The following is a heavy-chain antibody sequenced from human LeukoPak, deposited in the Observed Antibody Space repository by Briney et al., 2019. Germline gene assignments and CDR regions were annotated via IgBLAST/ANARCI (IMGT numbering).Heavy chain of an antibody. Sequence: PGGSLRLSCAASGFTFSSYAMHWVRQAPGKGLEWVAVISYDGSNKYYADSVKGRFTISRDNSKNTLYLQMNSLRAEDTAVYYCARGPILITMVRGVPPDYWGQGTLVTVSS. V-gene: IGHV3-30-3*01. D-gene: IGHD3-10*01. CDR1: GFTFSSYA. J-gene: IGHJ4*02. CDR3: ARGPILITMVRGVPPDY. CDR2: ISYDGSNK.